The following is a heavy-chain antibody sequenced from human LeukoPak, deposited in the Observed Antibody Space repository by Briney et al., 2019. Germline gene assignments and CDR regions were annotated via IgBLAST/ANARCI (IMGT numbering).Heavy chain of an antibody. CDR3: ARDAVGAFDI. CDR2: ISYDGSNK. Sequence: PGGSLRLSCAASGFTFSSYAMHWVRQAPGKGLEWVAVISYDGSNKYYADSVKSRFTISRDNSKNTLHLQMNSLRAEDTAVYYCARDAVGAFDIWGQGTMVTVSS. V-gene: IGHV3-30*04. D-gene: IGHD6-19*01. J-gene: IGHJ3*02. CDR1: GFTFSSYA.